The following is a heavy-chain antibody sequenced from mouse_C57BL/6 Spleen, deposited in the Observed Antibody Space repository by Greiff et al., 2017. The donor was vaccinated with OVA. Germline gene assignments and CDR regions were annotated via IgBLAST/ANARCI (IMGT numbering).Heavy chain of an antibody. Sequence: VKLMESGPGLVQPSQSLSITCTVSGFSLTSYGVHWVRQSPGKGLEWLGVIWSGGRTDYTAAVISRLSISKYNSKGQVFFKMNRLQADDTAIYYWARQYGNYFDYWGQGTTLTVSS. CDR2: IWSGGRT. J-gene: IGHJ2*01. CDR3: ARQYGNYFDY. D-gene: IGHD2-10*02. V-gene: IGHV2-2*01. CDR1: GFSLTSYG.